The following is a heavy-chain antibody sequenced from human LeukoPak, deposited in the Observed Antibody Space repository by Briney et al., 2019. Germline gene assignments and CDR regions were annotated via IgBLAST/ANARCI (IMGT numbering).Heavy chain of an antibody. CDR3: AKIGTLDGSGSYYYYYYYYMDV. CDR1: GFTFSTYG. CDR2: IRYDGTNK. V-gene: IGHV3-30*02. D-gene: IGHD3-10*01. Sequence: GGSLRLSCAASGFTFSTYGMHWVRQAPGKGLEWVAFIRYDGTNKYYADSVKGRFTISRDNSKNTLYLQMNSLRAEDTAVYYCAKIGTLDGSGSYYYYYYYYMDVWGKGTTVTISS. J-gene: IGHJ6*03.